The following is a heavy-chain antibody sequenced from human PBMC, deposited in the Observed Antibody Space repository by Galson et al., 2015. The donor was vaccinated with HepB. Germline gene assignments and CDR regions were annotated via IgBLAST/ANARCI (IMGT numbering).Heavy chain of an antibody. CDR3: AKDTSEYYYDVSGYFSYFDY. Sequence: SLRLSCAASGFSFADYAMHWVRLVPGKGLEWVSGISWNSGTIGYADSVKGRFTISRDSAKNSLYLQMNSLRPEDTAFYYCAKDTSEYYYDVSGYFSYFDYWGQGTLVTVSS. V-gene: IGHV3-9*01. D-gene: IGHD3-22*01. J-gene: IGHJ4*02. CDR2: ISWNSGTI. CDR1: GFSFADYA.